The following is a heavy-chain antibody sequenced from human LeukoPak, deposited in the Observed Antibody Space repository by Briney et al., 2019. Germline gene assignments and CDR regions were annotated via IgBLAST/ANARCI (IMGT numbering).Heavy chain of an antibody. D-gene: IGHD4-17*01. CDR3: ARYGGGYYGIGHWYFDL. CDR1: GFTFSRYN. Sequence: PGGSLRLSCAVSGFTFSRYNMNWVRQAPGKGLEWVSSISGGRDYIYYADSVKGRFTISRDNAKNSLYLQMNTLRHEDTAVYYCARYGGGYYGIGHWYFDLWGRGTLVTVSS. V-gene: IGHV3-21*01. J-gene: IGHJ2*01. CDR2: ISGGRDYI.